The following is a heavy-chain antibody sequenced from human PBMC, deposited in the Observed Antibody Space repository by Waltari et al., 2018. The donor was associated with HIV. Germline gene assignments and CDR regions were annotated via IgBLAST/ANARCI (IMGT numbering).Heavy chain of an antibody. V-gene: IGHV4-59*01. CDR1: GGPFNSYH. J-gene: IGHJ5*02. D-gene: IGHD3-3*01. CDR3: ARALFGVGSNWFDP. CDR2: IYYTGRT. Sequence: QVQLQESGPGLVQPSETLSLTCSVSGGPFNSYHWSWIRQPPGKGLEWIGYIYYTGRTNCNPSLKSRVTISVDTSKNQFSLRLSSVTAADTAVYYCARALFGVGSNWFDPWGQGTLVTVSS.